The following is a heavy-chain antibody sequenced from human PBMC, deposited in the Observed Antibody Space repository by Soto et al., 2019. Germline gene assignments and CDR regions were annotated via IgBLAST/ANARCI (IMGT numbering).Heavy chain of an antibody. D-gene: IGHD2-21*02. J-gene: IGHJ4*01. CDR3: AQCLGGGNSCYFDY. CDR1: GFSLTTYAMG. CDR2: IYWNDEK. Sequence: QITLKESGPTLVKPTQTLTLTCTFSGFSLTTYAMGVVWIRQPPGKALEWLALIYWNDEKRYRPSLNSRLTIAKDTSKNQVVLTMTNMDPEDTATYYCAQCLGGGNSCYFDYWGHGTLVSVSS. V-gene: IGHV2-5*01.